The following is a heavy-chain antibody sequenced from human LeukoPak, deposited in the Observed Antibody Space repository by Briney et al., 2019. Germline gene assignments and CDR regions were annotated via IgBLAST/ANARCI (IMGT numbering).Heavy chain of an antibody. V-gene: IGHV4-31*03. CDR1: GGSISGSNYY. CDR3: ARDRALELSSPLFDY. Sequence: SETLSLTCTVSGGSISGSNYYWDWIRQPPGKGLEWIGYIYYSGSTYYNPSLKSRVTISVDTSKNQFSLKLSSVTAADTAVYYCARDRALELSSPLFDYWGQGTLVTVSS. D-gene: IGHD1-7*01. CDR2: IYYSGST. J-gene: IGHJ4*02.